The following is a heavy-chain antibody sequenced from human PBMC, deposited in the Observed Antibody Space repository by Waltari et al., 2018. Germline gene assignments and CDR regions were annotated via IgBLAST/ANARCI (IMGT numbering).Heavy chain of an antibody. V-gene: IGHV3-23*01. J-gene: IGHJ4*02. CDR1: GFNFISYA. D-gene: IGHD3-22*01. CDR3: ARHLYSIDYLELAK. Sequence: DEHLLESGGGLAQPGGSLRLSCAASGFNFISYAMGWVRRAPGKGLEWVSGISDSGVITKYADSVKGRFTVSRDNSKNTVFLHLNSLRAEDTAFYYCARHLYSIDYLELAKWGQGTLVTVSS. CDR2: ISDSGVIT.